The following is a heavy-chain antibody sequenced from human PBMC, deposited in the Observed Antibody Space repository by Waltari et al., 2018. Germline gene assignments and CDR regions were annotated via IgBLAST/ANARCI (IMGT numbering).Heavy chain of an antibody. CDR1: GYSFTSYW. CDR3: ASSVRYCSSTSCYVPFDY. D-gene: IGHD2-2*01. CDR2: IYPGDSDT. J-gene: IGHJ4*02. Sequence: EVQLVQSGAEVKKPGESLKISCKGSGYSFTSYWIGWVRQMPGKGLEWMGIIYPGDSDTSYSPSFQGQVTISADKSISTAYLQWSSLKASDTAMYYCASSVRYCSSTSCYVPFDYWGQGTLVTVSS. V-gene: IGHV5-51*01.